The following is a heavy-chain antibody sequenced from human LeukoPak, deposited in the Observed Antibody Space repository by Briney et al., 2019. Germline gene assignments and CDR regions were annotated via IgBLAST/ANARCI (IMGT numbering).Heavy chain of an antibody. J-gene: IGHJ5*02. Sequence: ASVKVSCKASGYTFTSYDINWVRQATGQGLEWMGWMNPNSGNTGYARKFQGRVTMTRNTSISTAYMELSSLRSEDTAVYHCARAFSLLIAGTFDPWGQGTLVTVSS. CDR1: GYTFTSYD. D-gene: IGHD6-13*01. CDR2: MNPNSGNT. V-gene: IGHV1-8*01. CDR3: ARAFSLLIAGTFDP.